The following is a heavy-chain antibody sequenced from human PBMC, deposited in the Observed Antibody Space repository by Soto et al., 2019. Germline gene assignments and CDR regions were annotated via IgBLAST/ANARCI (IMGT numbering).Heavy chain of an antibody. CDR1: GFTFSSYA. CDR3: ARERYSSGWYGYYYGMDV. D-gene: IGHD6-19*01. CDR2: ISYDGSNK. V-gene: IGHV3-30-3*01. Sequence: PGGSLRLSCAASGFTFSSYAMHWVRQDPDKKQEWVAVISYDGSNKYYAESVKGRITISRDNSKNTLYLQMNSLRAEDTAVYYCARERYSSGWYGYYYGMDVWGQGTTVTVSS. J-gene: IGHJ6*02.